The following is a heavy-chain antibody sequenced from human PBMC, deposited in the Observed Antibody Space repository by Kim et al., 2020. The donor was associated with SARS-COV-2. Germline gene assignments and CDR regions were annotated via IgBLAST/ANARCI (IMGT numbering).Heavy chain of an antibody. CDR1: GFTFSDYY. Sequence: GGSLRLSCAASGFTFSDYYMSWIRQAPGKGLEWVSYISSSGSTIYYADSVKGRFTISRDNAKNSLYLQMNSLRAEDTAVYYCAGWIQLWLRPRDMGYWGQGTLVTVSS. CDR3: AGWIQLWLRPRDMGY. J-gene: IGHJ4*02. CDR2: ISSSGSTI. V-gene: IGHV3-11*01. D-gene: IGHD5-18*01.